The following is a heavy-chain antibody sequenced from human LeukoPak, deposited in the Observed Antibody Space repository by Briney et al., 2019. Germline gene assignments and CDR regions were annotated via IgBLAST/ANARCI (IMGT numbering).Heavy chain of an antibody. V-gene: IGHV3-48*03. J-gene: IGHJ1*01. CDR3: AREFEGSQH. D-gene: IGHD3-16*01. Sequence: PGGPLRLSCAASGFTFSSYEVNWVRQAPGKGLEWVSYISSSGSTIYYADSVKGRFTISRDNAKNSLYLQMNSLRAEDTAVYYCAREFEGSQHWGQGTLVTVSS. CDR2: ISSSGSTI. CDR1: GFTFSSYE.